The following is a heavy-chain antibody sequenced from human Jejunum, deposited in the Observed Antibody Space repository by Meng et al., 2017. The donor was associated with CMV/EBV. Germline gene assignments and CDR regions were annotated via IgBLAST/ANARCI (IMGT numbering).Heavy chain of an antibody. V-gene: IGHV4-4*07. D-gene: IGHD2-21*02. Sequence: QRPLQESGPGLVKPSETLSLICTVAGVSIRSYYCSWIRLPAGKGLEWIGRIYTSGSTNYNPSLKSRVTMSLDTPKNQFSLKLTSVTAADTALYFCARDGGLDCGGDCYFDHWGQGILVTVSS. J-gene: IGHJ4*02. CDR1: GVSIRSYY. CDR2: IYTSGST. CDR3: ARDGGLDCGGDCYFDH.